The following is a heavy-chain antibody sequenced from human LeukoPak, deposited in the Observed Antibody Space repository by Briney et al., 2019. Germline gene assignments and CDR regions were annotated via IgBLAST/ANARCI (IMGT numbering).Heavy chain of an antibody. Sequence: ASVKVSCKASGYTLTSYDINWVRQATGQGLEWMGWMNPNSGNTGYAQKFQGRVTMTRNTSISTAYMELSSLRSEDTAVYYCARVIPTIDCSSTSCYLFSYYYYYYYYMDVWGKGTTVTVSS. D-gene: IGHD2-2*01. CDR2: MNPNSGNT. V-gene: IGHV1-8*01. J-gene: IGHJ6*03. CDR1: GYTLTSYD. CDR3: ARVIPTIDCSSTSCYLFSYYYYYYYYMDV.